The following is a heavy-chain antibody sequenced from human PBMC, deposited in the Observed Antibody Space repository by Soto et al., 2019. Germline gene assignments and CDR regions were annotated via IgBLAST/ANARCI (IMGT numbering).Heavy chain of an antibody. CDR3: AKFGSVVPAAMFSSGKREYFQH. Sequence: GGSLRLSCAASGFTFSSYAMSWVRQAPGKGLEWVSAISGSGGSTYYADSVKGRFTISRDNSKNTLYLQMNSPRAEDTAVYYCAKFGSVVPAAMFSSGKREYFQHWGQGTLVTVSS. CDR1: GFTFSSYA. V-gene: IGHV3-23*01. J-gene: IGHJ1*01. D-gene: IGHD2-2*01. CDR2: ISGSGGST.